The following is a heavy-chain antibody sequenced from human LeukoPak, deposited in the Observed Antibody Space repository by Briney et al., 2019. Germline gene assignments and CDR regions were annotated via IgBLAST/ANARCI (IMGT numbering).Heavy chain of an antibody. CDR1: GFTFSDYY. J-gene: IGHJ4*02. CDR3: ARDRPIAAASFDY. D-gene: IGHD6-13*01. V-gene: IGHV3-11*04. Sequence: GGSLRLSCAASGFTFSDYYMSWIRQAPGKGLEWVSYISSSGSTIYYADSVKGRFTISRDNAKNSLYLQMNSLRAEGTAVYYCARDRPIAAASFDYWGQGTLVTVSS. CDR2: ISSSGSTI.